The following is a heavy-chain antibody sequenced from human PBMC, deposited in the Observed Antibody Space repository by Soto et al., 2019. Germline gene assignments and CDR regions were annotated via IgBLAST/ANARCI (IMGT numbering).Heavy chain of an antibody. CDR3: ARDTRRADAFDI. CDR2: IYYSGST. V-gene: IGHV4-31*03. Sequence: PXETLSLPFTVSGGSISSGGYYWSWIRQHPGKGLEWIGYIYYSGSTYYKPSLKSRVTISVDTSKNQFSLKLSSVTAADTAVYYCARDTRRADAFDIWGQGTMVTVPS. CDR1: GGSISSGGYY. J-gene: IGHJ3*02.